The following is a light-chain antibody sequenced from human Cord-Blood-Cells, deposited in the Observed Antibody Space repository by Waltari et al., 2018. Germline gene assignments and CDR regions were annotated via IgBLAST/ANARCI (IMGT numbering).Light chain of an antibody. J-gene: IGKJ4*01. V-gene: IGKV3-20*01. CDR1: QSVSSSY. CDR3: QQYGSSPLT. CDR2: GAS. Sequence: EIVLTQSPGTLSLSPGERATLSCRASQSVSSSYLAWYQQKPGQAPRLLIYGASSRSTGIPDRFSCSGSGTDFTLTISILEPEYFAVYYCQQYGSSPLTFGGGTKVEIK.